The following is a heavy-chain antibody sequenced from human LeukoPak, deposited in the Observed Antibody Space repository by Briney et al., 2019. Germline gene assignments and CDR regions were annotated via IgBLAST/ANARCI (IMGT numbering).Heavy chain of an antibody. V-gene: IGHV1-18*01. D-gene: IGHD6-19*01. CDR1: GYTFTSYG. Sequence: APVKVSCKASGYTFTSYGISWVRQAPGQGLEWMGWISAYNGNTNYAQKLQGRVTMTTDTSTSTAYMELSRLRSDDTAVYYCAREHGCSSGWYRYMGSLKVDYWGQGTLVTVSS. J-gene: IGHJ4*02. CDR2: ISAYNGNT. CDR3: AREHGCSSGWYRYMGSLKVDY.